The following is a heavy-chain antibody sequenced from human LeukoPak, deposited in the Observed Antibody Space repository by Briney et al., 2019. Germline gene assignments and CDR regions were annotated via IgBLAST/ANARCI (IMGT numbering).Heavy chain of an antibody. CDR3: ARPLKDYYYGMDV. Sequence: SVKVSCKASGGTFSSYAISWVRRAPGQGLEWMGRIIPILGIANYAQKFQGRVTITADKSTSTAYMELSSLRSEDTAVYYCARPLKDYYYGMDVWGQGTTVTVSS. V-gene: IGHV1-69*04. J-gene: IGHJ6*02. CDR2: IIPILGIA. CDR1: GGTFSSYA.